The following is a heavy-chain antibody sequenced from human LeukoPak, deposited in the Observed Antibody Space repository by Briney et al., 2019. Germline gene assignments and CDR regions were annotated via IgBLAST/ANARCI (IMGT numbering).Heavy chain of an antibody. D-gene: IGHD2-2*01. CDR2: IKQDGSAK. CDR1: GFTFSDYW. Sequence: GGSLRLSCTASGFTFSDYWMTWVRQAPGKGLEWVANIKQDGSAKYYVDSVKGRFTISRGNAKNSLYLQMDSLRVEDTATYYCARWRGSTSERSDYWGQGTLVTVSS. J-gene: IGHJ4*02. V-gene: IGHV3-7*01. CDR3: ARWRGSTSERSDY.